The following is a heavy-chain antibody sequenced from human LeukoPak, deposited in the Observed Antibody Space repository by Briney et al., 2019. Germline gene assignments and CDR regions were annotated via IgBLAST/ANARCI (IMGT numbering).Heavy chain of an antibody. V-gene: IGHV3-7*01. CDR3: ARNVYDLRGQWLVPGFDY. CDR2: MKEDGGEI. CDR1: AFTFSSYW. D-gene: IGHD6-19*01. Sequence: GGSLRLSCEASAFTFSSYWMSWVGQAPGKGLEWLANMKEDGGEINYVDSVKGRFTVSRDDAKSSLYLQMSSLRAEDTAVYYCARNVYDLRGQWLVPGFDYWGQGTLVTVSS. J-gene: IGHJ4*02.